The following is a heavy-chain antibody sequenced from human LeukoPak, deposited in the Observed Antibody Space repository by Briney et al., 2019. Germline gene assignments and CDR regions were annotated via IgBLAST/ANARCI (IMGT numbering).Heavy chain of an antibody. D-gene: IGHD2-8*01. J-gene: IGHJ5*02. Sequence: PGGSLKLSCAASGFTFSGSAMHWVRQASGKGLEWVGRIRDKGYGHATAYAASVKGRFTLSRDDSRNTAYLQMDSLKTEDTALYYCTTPNEGNWFDPWGQGTLVTVSS. CDR3: TTPNEGNWFDP. V-gene: IGHV3-73*01. CDR1: GFTFSGSA. CDR2: IRDKGYGHAT.